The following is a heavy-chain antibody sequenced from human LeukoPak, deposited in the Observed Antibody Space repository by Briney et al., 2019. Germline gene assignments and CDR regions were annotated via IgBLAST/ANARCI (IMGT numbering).Heavy chain of an antibody. V-gene: IGHV4-59*08. Sequence: SETLSLTCTVSGGSISSYYRSWIRQPPGKGLEWIGYIYYSGSPNYNPSLKSRVIISVDTSKNQFSLKLNSVTAADTAVYYCARIYSSSWFLNWFDPWGQGTLVTVSS. CDR2: IYYSGSP. CDR1: GGSISSYY. J-gene: IGHJ5*02. D-gene: IGHD6-13*01. CDR3: ARIYSSSWFLNWFDP.